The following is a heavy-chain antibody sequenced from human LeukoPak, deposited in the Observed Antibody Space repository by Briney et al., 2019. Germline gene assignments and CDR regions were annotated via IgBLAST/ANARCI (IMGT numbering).Heavy chain of an antibody. CDR2: ISYDGSNK. Sequence: GGSLRLSCAASGFTFSSYGMHWVRQAPGKGLEWVAVISYDGSNKYYADSVKGRFTISRDNSKNTLYLQMNSLRAEDTAVYYCAKDGSSSPHFDYWGQGTLVTVSS. J-gene: IGHJ4*02. D-gene: IGHD6-6*01. CDR1: GFTFSSYG. V-gene: IGHV3-30*18. CDR3: AKDGSSSPHFDY.